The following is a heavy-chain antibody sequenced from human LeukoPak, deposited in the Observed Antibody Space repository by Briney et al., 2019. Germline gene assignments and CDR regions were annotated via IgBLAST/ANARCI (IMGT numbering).Heavy chain of an antibody. CDR2: VNQGGTEK. J-gene: IGHJ6*03. D-gene: IGHD3-3*01. V-gene: IGHV3-7*01. Sequence: GGSLRLSCAASGFTFSSQWMSWVRQAPGKGLEWVANVNQGGTEKYYVDSVKGRFTISRDNAENSLYLQMNSLRAEDTAVYYCARVGSGFYYYYYMDVWGKGTTVTVSS. CDR3: ARVGSGFYYYYYMDV. CDR1: GFTFSSQW.